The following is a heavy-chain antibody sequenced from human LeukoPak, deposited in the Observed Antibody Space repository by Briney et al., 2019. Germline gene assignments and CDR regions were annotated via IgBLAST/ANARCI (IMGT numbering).Heavy chain of an antibody. V-gene: IGHV1-46*01. J-gene: IGHJ3*02. CDR2: INPSGGST. D-gene: IGHD3-22*01. CDR3: ARAAYDSSGYYSRDAFDI. Sequence: ASVKVSCKASGYTFTSYYMHWVRQAPGQGLEWMGIINPSGGSTSYAQKFQGRVTMTRDMSTSTVYMELSSLRSEDTAVYYCARAAYDSSGYYSRDAFDIWGQGTMVTVSS. CDR1: GYTFTSYY.